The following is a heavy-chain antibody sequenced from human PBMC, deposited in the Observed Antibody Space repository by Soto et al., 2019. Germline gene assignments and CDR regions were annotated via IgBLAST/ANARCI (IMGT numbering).Heavy chain of an antibody. V-gene: IGHV5-51*01. CDR2: IYAGDSDT. Sequence: GESLKISCKGSGYSFTSYWIGWVRQMPGKGLEWMGIIYAGDSDTRYSPSFKGQVTISAEKSISTAYLQWSSLKASDTAMYYCARTSGANTIDAFDIWRQGTLATVSS. CDR1: GYSFTSYW. J-gene: IGHJ3*02. D-gene: IGHD2-15*01. CDR3: ARTSGANTIDAFDI.